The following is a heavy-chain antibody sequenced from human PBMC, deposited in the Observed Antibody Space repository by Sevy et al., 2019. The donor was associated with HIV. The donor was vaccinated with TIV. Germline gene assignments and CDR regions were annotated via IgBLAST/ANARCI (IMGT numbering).Heavy chain of an antibody. CDR1: GGSISSYF. CDR2: IYFTGNT. Sequence: SETLSLTCSVSGGSISSYFWTWVRQSPGKGLEWIGNIYFTGNTDHSPSLKIRVTLSLDTSKSQFSLTLKSVTAADTAIYFCARDSTTRPRVLDYWGQGTLVTVSS. CDR3: ARDSTTRPRVLDY. V-gene: IGHV4-59*01. D-gene: IGHD1-1*01. J-gene: IGHJ4*02.